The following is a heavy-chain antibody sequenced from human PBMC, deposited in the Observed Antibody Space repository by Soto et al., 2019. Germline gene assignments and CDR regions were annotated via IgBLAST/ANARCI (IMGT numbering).Heavy chain of an antibody. CDR2: IRSKAYGGTT. D-gene: IGHD1-1*01. J-gene: IGHJ4*02. CDR3: TRSPYNYYDY. V-gene: IGHV3-49*04. Sequence: TGGSLRLSCTASGFTFGDYAMSWVRQAPGKGLEWVGFIRSKAYGGTTEYAASVKGRFTISRDDSKSIAYLQMNSLKTEDTAVYYCTRSPYNYYDYWGKGTLVTVSS. CDR1: GFTFGDYA.